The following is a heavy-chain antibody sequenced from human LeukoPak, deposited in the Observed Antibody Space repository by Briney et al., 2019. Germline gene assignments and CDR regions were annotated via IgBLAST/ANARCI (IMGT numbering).Heavy chain of an antibody. J-gene: IGHJ4*02. D-gene: IGHD6-19*01. V-gene: IGHV4-31*03. Sequence: SETLSLTCTVSGGSISSGGYYWSWIRQHPGKGLEWIGYIYYSGSTYYNPSLKSRVTISVDTSKNQFSLKLSSVTAADTAVYYCASLIAVAGKGDYWGQGTLVTVSS. CDR1: GGSISSGGYY. CDR2: IYYSGST. CDR3: ASLIAVAGKGDY.